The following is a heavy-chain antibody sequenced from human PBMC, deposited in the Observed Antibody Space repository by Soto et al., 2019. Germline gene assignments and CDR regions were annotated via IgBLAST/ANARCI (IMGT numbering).Heavy chain of an antibody. J-gene: IGHJ4*02. V-gene: IGHV1-18*01. CDR2: ISAYNRNT. CDR1: GYTFTNFD. D-gene: IGHD6-6*01. Sequence: LVQSGAEVKQPGASVKVSCEASGYTFTNFDISWVRQAPGQGLEWMGWISAYNRNTNYAQKFQGRVTMTTDTSTSTAYMELRSLRSDDTAVYYCARVRSSSSLWGQGTLVTVSS. CDR3: ARVRSSSSL.